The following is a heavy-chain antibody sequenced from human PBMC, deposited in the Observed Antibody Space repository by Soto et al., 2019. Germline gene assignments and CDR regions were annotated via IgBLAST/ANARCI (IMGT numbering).Heavy chain of an antibody. V-gene: IGHV4-31*03. Sequence: QVQLQESGPGLVKPSQTLSLTCTVSGGPISSGGYYWSWIRQHPGKGLEWIGYIYYSGSTYYNPSLKSRVTRSVDTSMNQFSLKLSSVPAADSAVYYCARNHLPGLAGAFDIWGQGTMVTVSS. CDR2: IYYSGST. D-gene: IGHD6-19*01. J-gene: IGHJ3*02. CDR3: ARNHLPGLAGAFDI. CDR1: GGPISSGGYY.